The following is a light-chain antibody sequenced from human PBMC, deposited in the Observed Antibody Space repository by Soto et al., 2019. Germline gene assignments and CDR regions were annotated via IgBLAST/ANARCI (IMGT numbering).Light chain of an antibody. J-gene: IGKJ4*01. CDR3: QQYNNWPPLT. V-gene: IGKV3D-15*01. CDR2: GAS. CDR1: QSVSSN. Sequence: EIVMTQSPATLSVSAGERVTLSCRASQSVSSNLAWYQQKPGQAPRLLIYGASTRATGIPARFSGSGSATDFTLTISSLQSEDFAVYYCQQYNNWPPLTFGGGTKVEIK.